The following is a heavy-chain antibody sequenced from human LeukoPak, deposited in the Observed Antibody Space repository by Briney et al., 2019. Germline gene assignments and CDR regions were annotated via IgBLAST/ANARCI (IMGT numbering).Heavy chain of an antibody. D-gene: IGHD3-22*01. J-gene: IGHJ6*02. V-gene: IGHV3-9*01. CDR1: GFTFDDYA. CDR3: AKSISSGYYYLPTYYYYYYGMDV. Sequence: TGGSLRLSCAASGFTFDDYAMHWVRQAPGKGLEWVSSISWNSGSIGYADSVKGRFTISRDNAKNSLYLQMNSLRAEDTALYYCAKSISSGYYYLPTYYYYYYGMDVWGQGTTVTVSS. CDR2: ISWNSGSI.